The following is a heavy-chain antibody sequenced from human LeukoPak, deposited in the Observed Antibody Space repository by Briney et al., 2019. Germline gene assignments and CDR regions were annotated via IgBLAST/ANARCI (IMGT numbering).Heavy chain of an antibody. Sequence: SETLSLTCAVYGGSFSGYYWSWIRQPPGKGLEWIGEINHSGSTNYNPSLKSRVTISVDTSKNQFSLKLSSVTAADTAVYYCAREHSNYVGWYFDLWGRGTLVTVSP. D-gene: IGHD4-11*01. CDR2: INHSGST. J-gene: IGHJ2*01. CDR3: AREHSNYVGWYFDL. CDR1: GGSFSGYY. V-gene: IGHV4-34*01.